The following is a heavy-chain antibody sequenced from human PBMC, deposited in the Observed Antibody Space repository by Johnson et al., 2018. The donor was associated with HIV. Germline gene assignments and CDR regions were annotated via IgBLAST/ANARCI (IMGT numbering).Heavy chain of an antibody. CDR2: IKQDGSEK. CDR3: ARAEGLTGRNAFDI. D-gene: IGHD1-20*01. Sequence: VQLVESGGGVVQPATSLRLSCAASGFTFSSYWMSWVRQAPGKGLEWVANIKQDGSEKYYVDSVKGRFTISRDNAKNSLYLQMNSLRAEDTAVYYCARAEGLTGRNAFDIWGQGTMVTVSS. J-gene: IGHJ3*02. CDR1: GFTFSSYW. V-gene: IGHV3-7*01.